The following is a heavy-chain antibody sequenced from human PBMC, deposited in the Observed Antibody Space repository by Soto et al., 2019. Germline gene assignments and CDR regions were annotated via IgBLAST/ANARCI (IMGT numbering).Heavy chain of an antibody. CDR1: GYSFTTYG. CDR3: AREGYYSGSESYSPPRYYGMDV. J-gene: IGHJ6*02. D-gene: IGHD3-10*01. Sequence: QVQLVQSGAEVKKPGASVKVSCKASGYSFTTYGISWVRQAPGQGLEWMGWISDYNGNTNHEKKFQGRVTMTTDTSTRTAYMELKSLRSDDTAVYYCAREGYYSGSESYSPPRYYGMDVWGQGTTVTVS. CDR2: ISDYNGNT. V-gene: IGHV1-18*01.